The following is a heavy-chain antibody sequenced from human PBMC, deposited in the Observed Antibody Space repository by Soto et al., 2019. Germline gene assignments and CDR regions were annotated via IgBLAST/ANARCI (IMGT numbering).Heavy chain of an antibody. D-gene: IGHD4-17*01. J-gene: IGHJ3*02. CDR1: GFTFSSYA. CDR2: ISSNGGST. V-gene: IGHV3-64*01. CDR3: ARDGLRPYAFDI. Sequence: EVQLVESGGGLVQPGGSLRLSCAASGFTFSSYAMHWVRQAPGKGLEYVSAISSNGGSTHYANSVKGRFTISRDNSKNTLYLQMGRLRAEDMAVYYCARDGLRPYAFDIWGQGTMVTVSS.